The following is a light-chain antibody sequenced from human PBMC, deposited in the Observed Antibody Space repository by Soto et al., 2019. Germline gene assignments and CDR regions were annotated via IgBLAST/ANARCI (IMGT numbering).Light chain of an antibody. V-gene: IGKV3-20*01. CDR3: KQYGSSPPWT. J-gene: IGKJ1*01. CDR1: QSVSSSY. CDR2: GAS. Sequence: EIVLTQSPGTLSLSPGERATLSCRASQSVSSSYLAWYQQKPGQAPRLLIYGASSRATGIPDRFSGSGSGKDFTLTISRLEPEDFAVYYCKQYGSSPPWTFGQRTKVDIK.